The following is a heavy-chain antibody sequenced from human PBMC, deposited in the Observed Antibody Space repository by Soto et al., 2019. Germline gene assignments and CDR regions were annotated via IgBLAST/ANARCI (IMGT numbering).Heavy chain of an antibody. CDR2: ISYDGSNK. Sequence: GGSLRVSCAASVFTFSSYGMHWVRQAPGKGLEWVAVISYDGSNKYYADSVKGRFTISRDNSKNTLYLQMNSLRAEDTAVYYCANLGAARPFDYWGQGTLVTVSS. CDR3: ANLGAARPFDY. CDR1: VFTFSSYG. D-gene: IGHD6-6*01. V-gene: IGHV3-30*18. J-gene: IGHJ4*02.